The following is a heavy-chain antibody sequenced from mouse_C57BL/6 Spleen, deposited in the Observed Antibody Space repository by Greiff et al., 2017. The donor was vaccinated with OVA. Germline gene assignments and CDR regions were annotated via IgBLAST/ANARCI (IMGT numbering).Heavy chain of an antibody. J-gene: IGHJ2*01. CDR3: ARAPYDYEGY. CDR1: GYTFTDYY. D-gene: IGHD2-4*01. Sequence: EVQLQQSGPELVKPGASVKISCKASGYTFTDYYMNWVKQSHGKSLEWIGDINPNNGGTSYNQKFKGKATLTVDKSSSTAYMELRSLTSEDSAVYYCARAPYDYEGYWGQGTTLTVSS. CDR2: INPNNGGT. V-gene: IGHV1-26*01.